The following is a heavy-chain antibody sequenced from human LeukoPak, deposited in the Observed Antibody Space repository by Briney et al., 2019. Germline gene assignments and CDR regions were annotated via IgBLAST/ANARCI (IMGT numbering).Heavy chain of an antibody. D-gene: IGHD3-10*01. CDR1: GFTFSSYS. V-gene: IGHV3-21*01. Sequence: PGGSPRLSCAAFGFTFSSYSMNWVRQAPGKGLEWVSSISSSSSYIYYADSVKGRFTISRDNAKNSLYLQMNSLRAEDTAVYYCASNYYGSGSFDYWGQGTLVTVSS. CDR3: ASNYYGSGSFDY. J-gene: IGHJ4*02. CDR2: ISSSSSYI.